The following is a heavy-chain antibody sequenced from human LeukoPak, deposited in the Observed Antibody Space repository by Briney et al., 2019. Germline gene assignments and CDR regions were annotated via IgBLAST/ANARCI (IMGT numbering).Heavy chain of an antibody. CDR1: GFTFSSYA. Sequence: GGSLRLSCADSGFTFSSYAMSWVRQAPGKGLEWVSSISRSSRHVYYEGSVKGRFTISRDNAKNSLFLQMNSLRAEDMAVYYCVRDFMGMGGTTAYLHHWGQGTLVTVSS. V-gene: IGHV3-21*01. D-gene: IGHD1-1*01. CDR3: VRDFMGMGGTTAYLHH. J-gene: IGHJ1*01. CDR2: ISRSSRHV.